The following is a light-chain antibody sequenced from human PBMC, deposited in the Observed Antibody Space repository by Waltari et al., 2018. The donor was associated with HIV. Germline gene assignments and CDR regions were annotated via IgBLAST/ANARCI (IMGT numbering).Light chain of an antibody. V-gene: IGLV1-44*01. CDR2: NKH. Sequence: QSVLTQPPSASATPGQRVTISCSGSSFNIGRNTVTWYQQATGTAPNLFTCNKHKPRSGVTDRFSGSKSGTSASLASSGLQSGDEADYYCATWDDSLNGVIFGGGNKLSDL. CDR1: SFNIGRNT. CDR3: ATWDDSLNGVI. J-gene: IGLJ2*01.